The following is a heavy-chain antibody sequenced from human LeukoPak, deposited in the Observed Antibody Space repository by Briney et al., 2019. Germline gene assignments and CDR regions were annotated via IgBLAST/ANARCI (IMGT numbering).Heavy chain of an antibody. Sequence: PSETLSLTCAVYGGSFSGYYWSWIRQPPGKGLEWIGEINHSGGTNYNPSLKSRVTISVDTSKNQFSLKPSSVTAADTAVYYCARGYYDFWSGYSKYFDYWGQGTLVTVSS. CDR1: GGSFSGYY. D-gene: IGHD3-3*01. CDR3: ARGYYDFWSGYSKYFDY. V-gene: IGHV4-34*01. J-gene: IGHJ4*02. CDR2: INHSGGT.